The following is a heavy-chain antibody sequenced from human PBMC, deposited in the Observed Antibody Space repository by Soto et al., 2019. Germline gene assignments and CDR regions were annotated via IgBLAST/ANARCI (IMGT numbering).Heavy chain of an antibody. D-gene: IGHD6-13*01. V-gene: IGHV1-8*02. J-gene: IGHJ6*02. CDR2: MNPINGAT. CDR3: GRGPSPRAPAGGTPYYYTMDV. Sequence: ASVKVSCKASGYDFTAYDINWVRQASGQGLEWMGWMNPINGATGTARRFQGRVSLSRNTATGTAYLELTSLRSDDTAVYYCGRGPSPRAPAGGTPYYYTMDVWGQGTTVTVSS. CDR1: GYDFTAYD.